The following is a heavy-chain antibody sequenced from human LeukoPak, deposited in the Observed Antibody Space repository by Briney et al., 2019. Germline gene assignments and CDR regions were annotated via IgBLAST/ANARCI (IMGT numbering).Heavy chain of an antibody. Sequence: PGGSLRLSCAASGXTFNSYSVSWVRQAPGKGREWVSLISGSGGHTYYADSVKGRFTISRDNSKNTLYLQMNSLRAEDTAVYNCAREAGSSGRLYYFDYWGQGTLVTVSS. CDR3: AREAGSSGRLYYFDY. CDR2: ISGSGGHT. V-gene: IGHV3-23*01. J-gene: IGHJ4*02. CDR1: GXTFNSYS. D-gene: IGHD6-19*01.